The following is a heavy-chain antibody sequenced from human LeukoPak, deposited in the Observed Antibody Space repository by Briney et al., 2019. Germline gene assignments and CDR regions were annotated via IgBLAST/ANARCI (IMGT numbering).Heavy chain of an antibody. V-gene: IGHV4-61*10. CDR1: GDSISSGSYY. CDR3: ARGIAVAGYYYYYYMDV. CDR2: IYQSGSA. D-gene: IGHD6-19*01. J-gene: IGHJ6*03. Sequence: SETLSLTCTVSGDSISSGSYYWSWIRQTAGKELEWIGHIYQSGSANYNSSLKSRVTISIDTSNNHFSLRVNSMTAADTAVYYCARGIAVAGYYYYYYMDVWGKGTTVTVSS.